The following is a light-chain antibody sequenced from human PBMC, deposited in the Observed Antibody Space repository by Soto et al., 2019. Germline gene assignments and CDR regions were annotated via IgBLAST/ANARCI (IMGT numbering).Light chain of an antibody. V-gene: IGKV1-5*01. CDR1: QSISSW. CDR2: DAS. CDR3: QQLNTYPWT. J-gene: IGKJ1*01. Sequence: DIQMTQSPSTLSASVGDRVTITCRASQSISSWLAWYQQKPGKAPKFLIYDASNLQSGVPSRFSGSGSGTDFTLTISSLQPEDFATYSCQQLNTYPWTFGQGTKV.